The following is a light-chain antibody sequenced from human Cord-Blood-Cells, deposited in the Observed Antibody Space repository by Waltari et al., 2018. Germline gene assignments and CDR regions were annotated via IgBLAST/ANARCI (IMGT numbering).Light chain of an antibody. CDR2: EGS. Sequence: QSALTQPASVSGSPGQSLTISCTGTSSDVGCYNLVSWYQQHPGKAPKLMIYEGSKRPSGVSNRFSGSKSGNTASLTISGLQAEDEADYYCCSYAGSSTPVVFGGGTKLTVL. V-gene: IGLV2-23*01. CDR3: CSYAGSSTPVV. CDR1: SSDVGCYNL. J-gene: IGLJ2*01.